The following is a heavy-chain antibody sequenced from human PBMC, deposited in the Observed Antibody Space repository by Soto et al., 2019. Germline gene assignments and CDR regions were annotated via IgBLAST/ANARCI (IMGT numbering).Heavy chain of an antibody. J-gene: IGHJ4*02. V-gene: IGHV3-23*04. D-gene: IGHD2-8*01. CDR2: ISGGGAKT. Sequence: EVQLVESGGGLVQPGGSLRLSCVASGFAFSNYAMSWVRQAPGKGLEWVSGISGGGAKTYYADSVKGRFTISRDNSKNTLYLPMNSLSVEDSAVYYCEWDSWGQGTLVTGSS. CDR1: GFAFSNYA. CDR3: EWDS.